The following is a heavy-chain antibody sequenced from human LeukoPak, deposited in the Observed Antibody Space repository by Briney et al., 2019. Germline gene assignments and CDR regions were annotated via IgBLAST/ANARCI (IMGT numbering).Heavy chain of an antibody. D-gene: IGHD4-23*01. V-gene: IGHV1-8*03. Sequence: GASVKVSCKAFGYTFTSYDINWVRQATGQGLEWMGWMNPNSGNTGYAQKFQGRVTITRNTSISTAYMELSSLRSEDTAVYYCARSYKKYGGKDQLGYWGQGTLVTVSS. J-gene: IGHJ4*02. CDR2: MNPNSGNT. CDR3: ARSYKKYGGKDQLGY. CDR1: GYTFTSYD.